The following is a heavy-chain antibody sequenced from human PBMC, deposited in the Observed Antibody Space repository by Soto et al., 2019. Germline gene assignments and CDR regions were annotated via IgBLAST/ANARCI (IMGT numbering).Heavy chain of an antibody. D-gene: IGHD2-15*01. Sequence: PSETLSLTCTVSGGSISSSSYYWGWIRQPPGKGLEWIGSIYYSGSTYYNPSLKSRVTISVDTSKNQFSLKLSSVTAADTAVYYCAGYCSGGSCYIEGKPYGMDVWGQGTTVTVSS. V-gene: IGHV4-39*01. J-gene: IGHJ6*02. CDR1: GGSISSSSYY. CDR3: AGYCSGGSCYIEGKPYGMDV. CDR2: IYYSGST.